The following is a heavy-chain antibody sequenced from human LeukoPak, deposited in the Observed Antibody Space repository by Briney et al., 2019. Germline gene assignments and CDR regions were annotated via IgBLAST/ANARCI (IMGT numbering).Heavy chain of an antibody. D-gene: IGHD5-18*01. CDR1: GGSISSSSYY. CDR3: ARLGGYSYGYSGAFDI. J-gene: IGHJ3*02. CDR2: IYYSGDT. Sequence: PSETLSLTCTVSGGSISSSSYYWGGIRLPPEKGVEWSGNIYYSGDTYYNPSLKSRVSISVDTSKNHFSLRLSSVTAADTAVYYCARLGGYSYGYSGAFDIWGQGTMVTVSS. V-gene: IGHV4-39*02.